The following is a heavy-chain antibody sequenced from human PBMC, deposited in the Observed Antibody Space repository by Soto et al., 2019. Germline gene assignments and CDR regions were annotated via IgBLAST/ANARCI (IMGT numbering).Heavy chain of an antibody. CDR2: ISYDGSNK. J-gene: IGHJ6*02. Sequence: PGGSLRLSCAASGFTFSSYAMHWVRQAPGKGLEWVAVISYDGSNKYYADSVKGRFTISRDDSKNTLYLQMNSLRAEDTAVYYCARDRLDYGMDVWGQGTTVTVSS. CDR3: ARDRLDYGMDV. D-gene: IGHD3-16*01. V-gene: IGHV3-30-3*01. CDR1: GFTFSSYA.